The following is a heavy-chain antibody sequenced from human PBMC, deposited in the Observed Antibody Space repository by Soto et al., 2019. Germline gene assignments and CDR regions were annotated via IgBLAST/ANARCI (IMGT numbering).Heavy chain of an antibody. Sequence: QEQLVESGGGVVQPGKSLRVSCAASGFTLSSYAMHWVRQAPGKGLEWVAVISKDGSNIFYGDSVKGRFTISRDNSKDTVVLQMENLRLDDTAVYYCARQNQPQAGDYYYFGMDIWGQGTAVTVFS. J-gene: IGHJ6*02. CDR1: GFTLSSYA. D-gene: IGHD2-2*01. V-gene: IGHV3-30*04. CDR2: ISKDGSNI. CDR3: ARQNQPQAGDYYYFGMDI.